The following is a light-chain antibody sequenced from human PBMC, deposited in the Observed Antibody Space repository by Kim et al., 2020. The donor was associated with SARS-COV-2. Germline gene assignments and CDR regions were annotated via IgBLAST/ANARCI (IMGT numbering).Light chain of an antibody. J-gene: IGLJ3*02. Sequence: VTKPCTRSSGSIARNYGQGDRQRPGSAPPTVIYEDNQRPSGVPDRFSGSIDSSSNSASLTISGLKTEDEADYYCQSYDSSNSHWVFGGGTQLTVL. V-gene: IGLV6-57*03. CDR3: QSYDSSNSHWV. CDR1: SGSIARNY. CDR2: EDN.